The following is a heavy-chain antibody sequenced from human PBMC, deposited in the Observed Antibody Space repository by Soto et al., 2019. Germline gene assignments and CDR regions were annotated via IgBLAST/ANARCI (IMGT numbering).Heavy chain of an antibody. CDR3: ARGIGWFDP. D-gene: IGHD3-10*01. CDR2: INHSGST. Sequence: SETLSLTCAVYGGSFSGYYWSWIRQPPGKGLEWIGEINHSGSTNYNPSLKSRVTISVDTSKNQFSLKLSSVTAADTAVYYCARGIGWFDPWGQGTLVTVSS. V-gene: IGHV4-34*01. CDR1: GGSFSGYY. J-gene: IGHJ5*02.